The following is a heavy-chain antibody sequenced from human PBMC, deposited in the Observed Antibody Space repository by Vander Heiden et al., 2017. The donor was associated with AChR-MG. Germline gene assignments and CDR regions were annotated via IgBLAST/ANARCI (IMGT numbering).Heavy chain of an antibody. D-gene: IGHD3-22*01. Sequence: EVQLAASGGGLVKRGGSLRPSCAPSGLPFNSYSMNWVRQAPGEGLEWVAFITNNSSNKYYADSVKGRFTISRDNAKNSLYLQMNSLRAEDTAVYYCAKQADDGSGYYVYWGQGTLVTVSS. CDR3: AKQADDGSGYYVY. CDR2: ITNNSSNK. CDR1: GLPFNSYS. V-gene: IGHV3-21*01. J-gene: IGHJ4*02.